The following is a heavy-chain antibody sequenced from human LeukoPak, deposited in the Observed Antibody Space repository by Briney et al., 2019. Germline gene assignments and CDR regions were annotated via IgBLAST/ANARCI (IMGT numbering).Heavy chain of an antibody. CDR1: GFTFSSYG. V-gene: IGHV3-33*01. CDR3: ARLYCSGGSCYQQEYFDY. Sequence: GGSLRLSCAASGFTFSSYGMHWVRQAPGKGLEWVAVIWYDGSNKYYADSVKGRFTISRDNSKNTLYLQMNSLRAEDTAVYYCARLYCSGGSCYQQEYFDYWGRGTLVTVSS. CDR2: IWYDGSNK. D-gene: IGHD2-15*01. J-gene: IGHJ4*02.